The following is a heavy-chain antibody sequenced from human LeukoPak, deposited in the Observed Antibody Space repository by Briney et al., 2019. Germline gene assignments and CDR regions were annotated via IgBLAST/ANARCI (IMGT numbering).Heavy chain of an antibody. J-gene: IGHJ4*02. CDR1: GYTFSSYA. CDR2: ISGSGGST. V-gene: IGHV3-23*01. D-gene: IGHD5-24*01. Sequence: GGSLRLSCAASGYTFSSYAMSWVRQAPGKGLEWVSAISGSGGSTYYADSVKGRFTISRDNSKNTLYLQMNSLGAEDTAVYYCVKGPLRDGYNYVGDYWGQGTLVTVSS. CDR3: VKGPLRDGYNYVGDY.